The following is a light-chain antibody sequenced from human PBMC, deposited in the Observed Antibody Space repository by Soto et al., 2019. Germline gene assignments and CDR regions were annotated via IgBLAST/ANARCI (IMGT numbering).Light chain of an antibody. CDR3: QQRSNLMYT. CDR1: QSVSSY. J-gene: IGKJ2*01. CDR2: DAS. Sequence: EIVLTQSPATLSLSPGERATLSCRASQSVSSYLAWYQQKPGQAPRLLIYDASARATGIPARFSGSGSGTDFTPTISSLEPEDFAVYYCQQRSNLMYTFGQGTKLEIK. V-gene: IGKV3-11*01.